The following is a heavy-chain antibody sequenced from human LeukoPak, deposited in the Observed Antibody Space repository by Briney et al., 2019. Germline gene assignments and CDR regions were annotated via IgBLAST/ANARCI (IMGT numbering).Heavy chain of an antibody. V-gene: IGHV1-8*01. Sequence: GASVKVSCKASGYSFTGYYIHWVRQAPGQGLEWMGWINPDSGNTGYAQKFQGRVTITRNTSINTAYMELSSLRSEDTAVYYCARSGRVSRYYYYMDVWGKGTTVTVSS. CDR1: GYSFTGYY. D-gene: IGHD5-24*01. J-gene: IGHJ6*03. CDR2: INPDSGNT. CDR3: ARSGRVSRYYYYMDV.